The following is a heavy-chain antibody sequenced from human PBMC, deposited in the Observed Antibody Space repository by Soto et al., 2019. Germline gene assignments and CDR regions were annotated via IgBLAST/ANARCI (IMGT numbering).Heavy chain of an antibody. CDR3: AREGRWLQLLQAFDI. V-gene: IGHV1-46*01. CDR1: GYTFTSYY. D-gene: IGHD5-12*01. Sequence: ASVKVSCKASGYTFTSYYMHWVRQAPGQGLEWMGIINPSGGSTSYAQKFQGRVTMTRDTSTSTVYMELSSLRSEDTAVYYCAREGRWLQLLQAFDIWGQGTMVTVSS. J-gene: IGHJ3*02. CDR2: INPSGGST.